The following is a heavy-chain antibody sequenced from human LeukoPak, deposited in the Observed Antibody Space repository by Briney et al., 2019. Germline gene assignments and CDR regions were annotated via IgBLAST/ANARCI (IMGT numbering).Heavy chain of an antibody. V-gene: IGHV1-69*13. Sequence: ASVKVSCKASGGTFSSYAISWVRQAPGQGLEWMGGIIPIFGTANYAQKFQGRVTITADESTSTAYMELSSLRSEDTAVYYCARGHGSYYRRYYFDYWGQGTLVTVSS. D-gene: IGHD1-26*01. J-gene: IGHJ4*02. CDR2: IIPIFGTA. CDR3: ARGHGSYYRRYYFDY. CDR1: GGTFSSYA.